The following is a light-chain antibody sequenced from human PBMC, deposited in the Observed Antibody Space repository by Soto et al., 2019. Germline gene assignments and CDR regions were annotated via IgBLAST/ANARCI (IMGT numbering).Light chain of an antibody. Sequence: EIVMTQSPATLSVSPGERATLSCRASQSVSSNLAWYQQKPGQAPRLLMYGASTRATGIPVRFSGSGSGTEFTLTISSLQSEDFAVYYCQQYNEWRTFGQGTKV. V-gene: IGKV3-15*01. J-gene: IGKJ1*01. CDR2: GAS. CDR3: QQYNEWRT. CDR1: QSVSSN.